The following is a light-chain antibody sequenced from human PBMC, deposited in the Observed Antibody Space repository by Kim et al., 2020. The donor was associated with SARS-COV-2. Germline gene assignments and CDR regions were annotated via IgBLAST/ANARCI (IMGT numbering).Light chain of an antibody. CDR2: TNN. CDR1: RSNIGSHT. J-gene: IGLJ2*01. V-gene: IGLV1-44*01. CDR3: AAWDDSLNGLV. Sequence: ELTQPPSASGTPGQRVTISCSGSRSNIGSHTVNWYQQLPGTAPKLLIYTNNQRPSGVPDRFSGSKSGTSASLAISGLQSEDEADYYCAAWDDSLNGLVFGGGTQLTVL.